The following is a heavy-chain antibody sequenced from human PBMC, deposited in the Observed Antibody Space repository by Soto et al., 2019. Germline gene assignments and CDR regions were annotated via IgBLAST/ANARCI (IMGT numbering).Heavy chain of an antibody. CDR3: GRDPYYGAIDY. D-gene: IGHD1-26*01. Sequence: EVQLMESGGGLVQPGGFLRLSCAASGFSFSGSWMAWVRQTPGKGLEWVADIKQDGSEKNYVDSVKGRATISRDNAKNSVYLQMNSLRAEDTAVYYCGRDPYYGAIDYWGLGTLVIVSS. J-gene: IGHJ4*02. CDR2: IKQDGSEK. CDR1: GFSFSGSW. V-gene: IGHV3-7*01.